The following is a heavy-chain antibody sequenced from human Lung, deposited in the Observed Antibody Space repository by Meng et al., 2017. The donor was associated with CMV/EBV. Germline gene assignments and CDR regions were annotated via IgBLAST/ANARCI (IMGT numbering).Heavy chain of an antibody. D-gene: IGHD2-2*01. Sequence: GGSLRLXCKGLGYSFTNYWIGWVRQMPGKGLEWLGIIYPDDSDTRYSPSFQGQVTISADRSISTAYLQWSSLKASDSAMYYCARQAGYQQLYYYYPMEVWGTWTXVNGAS. V-gene: IGHV5-51*01. CDR1: GYSFTNYW. J-gene: IGHJ6*04. CDR2: IYPDDSDT. CDR3: ARQAGYQQLYYYYPMEV.